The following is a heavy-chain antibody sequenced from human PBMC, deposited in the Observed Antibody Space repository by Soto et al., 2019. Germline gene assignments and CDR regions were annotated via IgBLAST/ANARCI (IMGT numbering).Heavy chain of an antibody. CDR1: GFTFSSYS. J-gene: IGHJ3*02. CDR2: ISSSSSTI. CDR3: ASRLYYDFWSGYSSGSPGRDFDI. Sequence: GGSLRLSCAASGFTFSSYSMNWVRQAPGKGLEWVSYISSSSSTIYYADSVKGRFTISRDNAKNSLYLQMNSLRAEDTAVYYCASRLYYDFWSGYSSGSPGRDFDIWGQGTMVTVSS. D-gene: IGHD3-3*01. V-gene: IGHV3-48*01.